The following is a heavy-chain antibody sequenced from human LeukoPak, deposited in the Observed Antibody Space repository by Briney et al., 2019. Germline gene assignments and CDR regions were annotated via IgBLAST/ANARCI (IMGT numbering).Heavy chain of an antibody. V-gene: IGHV3-30-3*01. CDR1: GSTFSIYA. D-gene: IGHD2-21*02. J-gene: IGHJ4*02. CDR2: ISYDGSNK. Sequence: GGSLRLSCAASGSTFSIYAMHWVRQAPGKGLEWVAVISYDGSNKYYADSVKGRFTISRDNSKNTLYLQMNSLRAEDTAVYYCARDLSPHIVVVTAILYYWGQGTLVTVSS. CDR3: ARDLSPHIVVVTAILYY.